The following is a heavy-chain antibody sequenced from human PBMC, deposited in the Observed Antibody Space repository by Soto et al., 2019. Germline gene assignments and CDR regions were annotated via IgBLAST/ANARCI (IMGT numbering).Heavy chain of an antibody. CDR1: GGSISSSSYD. V-gene: IGHV4-39*07. Sequence: SETLSLTCTVSGGSISSSSYDWGWIRQPQGKGLXWXGXXXHXGXTXHXXXXKSRATISVGTSKNQISLKLSSVTAAHTAVYFCARVDTAMAPFDYWGQGTVVTVSS. J-gene: IGHJ4*02. D-gene: IGHD5-18*01. CDR2: XXHXGXT. CDR3: ARVDTAMAPFDY.